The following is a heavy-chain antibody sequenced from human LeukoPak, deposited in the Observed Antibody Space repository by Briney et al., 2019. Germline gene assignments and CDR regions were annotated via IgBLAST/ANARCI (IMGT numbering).Heavy chain of an antibody. J-gene: IGHJ4*02. D-gene: IGHD3-3*01. CDR1: GGTISSSSYY. Sequence: PSETLSLTCTVSGGTISSSSYYWGCIRQPPGKVLEWIGSIYYSGSTYYNPSLKSRVTITVGTSKNQFSLKLSSVSAAHTAVYYCARRSQGRHYNFWSGYPRAAPFDYWGQGTLVTVSS. CDR2: IYYSGST. V-gene: IGHV4-39*07. CDR3: ARRSQGRHYNFWSGYPRAAPFDY.